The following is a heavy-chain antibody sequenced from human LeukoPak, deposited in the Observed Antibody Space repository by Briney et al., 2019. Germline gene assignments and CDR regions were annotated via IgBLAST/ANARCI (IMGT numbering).Heavy chain of an antibody. Sequence: GASVKVSCKAFGYTFTSYYMHWVRQAPGQGLEWMGIINPSGGSTSYAQKFQGRVTMTRDMSTSTVYMELSSLRSEDTAVYYCARVAYSSSWYNRNHDAFDIWGQGTMVTVSS. V-gene: IGHV1-46*01. D-gene: IGHD6-13*01. CDR1: GYTFTSYY. J-gene: IGHJ3*02. CDR2: INPSGGST. CDR3: ARVAYSSSWYNRNHDAFDI.